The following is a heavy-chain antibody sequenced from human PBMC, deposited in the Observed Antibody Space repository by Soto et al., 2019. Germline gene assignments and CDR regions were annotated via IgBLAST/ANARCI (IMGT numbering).Heavy chain of an antibody. CDR1: GYTFTSYG. J-gene: IGHJ2*01. Sequence: ASVKVSCKASGYTFTSYGISWVREAPGQGLEWMGWISAYNGNTNYAQKLQGRVTMTTDTSTSTAYMELRSLRSDDTAVYYCVRGGLGGGYQNWYFDLWGRGTLVTVSS. CDR3: VRGGLGGGYQNWYFDL. V-gene: IGHV1-18*01. CDR2: ISAYNGNT. D-gene: IGHD3-22*01.